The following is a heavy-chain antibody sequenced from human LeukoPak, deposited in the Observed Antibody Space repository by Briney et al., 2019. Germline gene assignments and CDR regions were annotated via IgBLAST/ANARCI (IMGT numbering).Heavy chain of an antibody. V-gene: IGHV3-9*01. CDR1: GFTFDDYA. D-gene: IGHD5-24*01. J-gene: IGHJ3*02. Sequence: GGSLRLSCAASGFTFDDYAMPWVRQAPGKGLEWVSGISWNSGSIGYADSVKGRFTISRDNAKNSLYLQTNSLRAEDTALYYCAKVRERWLQRYAFDIRGQGTMVTVSS. CDR3: AKVRERWLQRYAFDI. CDR2: ISWNSGSI.